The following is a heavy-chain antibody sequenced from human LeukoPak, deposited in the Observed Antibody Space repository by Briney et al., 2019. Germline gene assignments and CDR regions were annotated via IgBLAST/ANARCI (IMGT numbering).Heavy chain of an antibody. CDR3: ARLYTNSATCDY. D-gene: IGHD2-2*02. V-gene: IGHV4-39*01. CDR1: GGSISRSFFY. Sequence: SETLSLTCNVSGGSISRSFFYWGWIRQPPGKGQEWIGSIYHSGNTYYNPSLKSRITISVDTAKDQFSLNLSSVTAADTAVYFCARLYTNSATCDYWGQGTLVTVSS. J-gene: IGHJ4*02. CDR2: IYHSGNT.